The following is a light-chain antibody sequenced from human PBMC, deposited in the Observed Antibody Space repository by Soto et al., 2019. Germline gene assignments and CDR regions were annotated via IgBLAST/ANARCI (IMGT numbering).Light chain of an antibody. CDR2: AAS. CDR1: QYISNN. CDR3: QQSFTTPLT. Sequence: DIQLTQSPSSLSASVGDRVTITCRASQYISNNLNWYQQKPGKAPNLLIYAASSLQSGVPSRFSGSGSSTEFTLTISSLQPEDFATYYCQQSFTTPLTFGGGTKVEIK. V-gene: IGKV1-39*01. J-gene: IGKJ4*01.